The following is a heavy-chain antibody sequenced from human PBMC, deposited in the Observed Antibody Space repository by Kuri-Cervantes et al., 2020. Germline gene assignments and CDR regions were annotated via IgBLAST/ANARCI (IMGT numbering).Heavy chain of an antibody. D-gene: IGHD3-10*01. CDR3: AKVARWFGESQIYYFDY. Sequence: GESLKISCAASGFTFSSYGMHWVRQAPGKGLEWVAVISYDGSNKYYADSVKGRFTISRDDSKNTLFLQMNSLRAEDTAVYYCAKVARWFGESQIYYFDYWGQGTLVTVSS. J-gene: IGHJ4*02. CDR1: GFTFSSYG. V-gene: IGHV3-30*18. CDR2: ISYDGSNK.